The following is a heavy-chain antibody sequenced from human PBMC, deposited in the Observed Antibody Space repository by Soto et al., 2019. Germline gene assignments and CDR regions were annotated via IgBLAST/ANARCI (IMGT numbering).Heavy chain of an antibody. Sequence: GGSLRLSCAASGFTFSSYGMHWVRQAPGKGLEWVAVIWYDGSNKYYADSVKGRFTISRDNSKNTLYLQMNSLRAEGTAVYYCARNEVTTSAFDIWGKATMVTVSS. CDR2: IWYDGSNK. D-gene: IGHD4-4*01. CDR1: GFTFSSYG. CDR3: ARNEVTTSAFDI. V-gene: IGHV3-33*01. J-gene: IGHJ3*02.